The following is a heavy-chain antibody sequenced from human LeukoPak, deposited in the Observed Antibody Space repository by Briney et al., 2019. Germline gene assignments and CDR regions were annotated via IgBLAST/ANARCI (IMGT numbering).Heavy chain of an antibody. CDR2: ISYDGSNK. CDR1: GFTFSSYG. D-gene: IGHD1-26*01. Sequence: GGSLRLSCAASGFTFSSYGMHWVRQAPGKGLEWVAVISYDGSNKYYADSVKGRFTISRDNSKNTLYLQMNSLRAEDTAVYYCAKEPKWELGGYWGQGTLVTVSS. V-gene: IGHV3-30*18. J-gene: IGHJ4*02. CDR3: AKEPKWELGGY.